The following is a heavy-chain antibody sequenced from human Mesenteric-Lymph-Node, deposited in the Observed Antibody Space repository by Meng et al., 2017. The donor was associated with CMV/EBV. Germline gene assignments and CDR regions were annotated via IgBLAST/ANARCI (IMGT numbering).Heavy chain of an antibody. CDR2: ISSSGSYI. Sequence: GGSLRLSCAASGFTFSSHSMNWVRQAPGKGLEWVSSISSSGSYIYFADSVRGRFTISRDNAKNSLYLQMNSLRAEDTAVYYCARTLYFDYLVDYWGQGTLVTSPQ. V-gene: IGHV3-21*01. CDR1: GFTFSSHS. CDR3: ARTLYFDYLVDY. J-gene: IGHJ4*01. D-gene: IGHD3-9*01.